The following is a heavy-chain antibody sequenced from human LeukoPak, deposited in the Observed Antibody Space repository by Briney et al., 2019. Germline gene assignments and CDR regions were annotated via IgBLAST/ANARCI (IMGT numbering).Heavy chain of an antibody. V-gene: IGHV3-30-3*01. CDR2: ISYDGSNK. J-gene: IGHJ6*02. CDR1: GFTFSSYA. CDR3: ASEVGSYDFWSDYTYGMDV. Sequence: GGSLRPSCAASGFTFSSYAMHWVRQAPGKGLEWVAIISYDGSNKYYADSVKARFTISRDNPKNTLYLQMNSLRAEDTAVYYCASEVGSYDFWSDYTYGMDVWGQGTTVTVSS. D-gene: IGHD3-3*01.